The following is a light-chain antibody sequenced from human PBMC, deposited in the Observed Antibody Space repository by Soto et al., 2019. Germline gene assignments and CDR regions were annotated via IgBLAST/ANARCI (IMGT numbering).Light chain of an antibody. CDR2: AAS. J-gene: IGKJ2*01. Sequence: DLQMTQSPSSLSASVGDRVTITCRASQTISNYLNWYQQKPGKAPKLLIYAASSLQSGVPSRFRGSGSGTDFTLTISSLQPEDFATYYCQQSYSTLGYTFGQGTKLEIK. CDR1: QTISNY. CDR3: QQSYSTLGYT. V-gene: IGKV1-39*01.